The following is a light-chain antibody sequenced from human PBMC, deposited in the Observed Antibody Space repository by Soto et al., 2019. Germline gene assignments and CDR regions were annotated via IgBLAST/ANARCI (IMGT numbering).Light chain of an antibody. Sequence: DLQMTQSPSSLSASVGDRVTITCRASQSISNYLNWYQQKPGKAPKLLMFGASTLQSGVPSRFSGSGSGTDFTLTINSLQPEDFATYYCQQNYNTPRTFGQGTKVEIK. CDR1: QSISNY. CDR2: GAS. CDR3: QQNYNTPRT. V-gene: IGKV1-39*01. J-gene: IGKJ1*01.